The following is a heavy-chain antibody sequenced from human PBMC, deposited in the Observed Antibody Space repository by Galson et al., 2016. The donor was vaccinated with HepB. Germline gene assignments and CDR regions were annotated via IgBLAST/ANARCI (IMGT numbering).Heavy chain of an antibody. J-gene: IGHJ1*01. V-gene: IGHV3-9*01. CDR1: GFTFNDYA. Sequence: SLRLSCATSGFTFNDYAMHWVRQAPGKGPEWVSGISWNSGRIDYADSVKGRFTVSRDNAKNSLYLQINSLRAEDTALYYCAKATSGSAYGSRYFQHWGQGTLVTVSS. CDR2: ISWNSGRI. CDR3: AKATSGSAYGSRYFQH. D-gene: IGHD3-10*01.